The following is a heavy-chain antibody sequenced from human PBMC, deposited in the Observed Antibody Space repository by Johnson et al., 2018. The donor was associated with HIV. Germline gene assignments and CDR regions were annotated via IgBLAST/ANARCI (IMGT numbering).Heavy chain of an antibody. J-gene: IGHJ3*02. V-gene: IGHV3-11*04. Sequence: QVQLVESGGGLVKPGGSLRLSYAASGFTFSDYNMSWIRQAPGKGLEWVSYISSSGRTIYYADSVKGRFTISRDKAKNSLYLPMNSLRSEDTAVYYWARGIPRRNGDYDHVIDIWGQGTMVTVSS. CDR3: ARGIPRRNGDYDHVIDI. CDR2: ISSSGRTI. D-gene: IGHD4-17*01. CDR1: GFTFSDYN.